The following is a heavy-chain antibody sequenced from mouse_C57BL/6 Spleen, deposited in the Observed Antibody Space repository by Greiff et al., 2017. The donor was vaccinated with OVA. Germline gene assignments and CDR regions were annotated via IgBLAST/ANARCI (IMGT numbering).Heavy chain of an antibody. V-gene: IGHV14-3*01. CDR3: ARQETTVVAADC. D-gene: IGHD1-1*01. CDR1: GFNIKNTY. CDR2: IDPANGNT. J-gene: IGHJ2*01. Sequence: VQLQQSVAELVRPGASVKLSCTASGFNIKNTYMHWVKQRPEQGLEWIGRIDPANGNTKYAPKFQGKATLTADTSSNPAYLQRSSLTSEDTANYYGARQETTVVAADCWGQGTTLTVAS.